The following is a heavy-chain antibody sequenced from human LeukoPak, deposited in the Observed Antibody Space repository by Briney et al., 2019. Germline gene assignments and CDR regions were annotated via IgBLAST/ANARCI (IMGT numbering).Heavy chain of an antibody. CDR1: GGSISSYY. Sequence: SETLSLTCTVSGGSISSYYWGWIRQPPGKGLEWIGYIYYSGSTNYNPSLKSRVIISVDTSKNQFSLKLSSVTAADTAVYYCARALGVGYDDYWGQGTLVTVSS. J-gene: IGHJ4*02. D-gene: IGHD3-16*01. CDR3: ARALGVGYDDY. CDR2: IYYSGST. V-gene: IGHV4-59*01.